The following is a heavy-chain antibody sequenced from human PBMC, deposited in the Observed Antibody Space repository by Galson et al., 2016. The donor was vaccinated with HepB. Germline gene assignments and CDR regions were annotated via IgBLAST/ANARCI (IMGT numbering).Heavy chain of an antibody. D-gene: IGHD3-16*01. CDR3: AKARGVVNYYYGMDV. Sequence: SLRLSCAASGLSFSSYGFHWVRQAPGKGLEWVAVISYDGNKKYYADSVKGRFTVSRDNSKNTLYLQLNSLRPEDTAVYYYAKARGVVNYYYGMDVWGQGTTVTVAS. V-gene: IGHV3-30*18. CDR1: GLSFSSYG. CDR2: ISYDGNKK. J-gene: IGHJ6*02.